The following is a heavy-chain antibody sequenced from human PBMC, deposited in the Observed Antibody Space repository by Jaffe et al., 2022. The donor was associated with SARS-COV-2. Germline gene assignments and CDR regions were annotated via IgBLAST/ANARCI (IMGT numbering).Heavy chain of an antibody. Sequence: QVQLVESGGGVVQPGRSLRLSCAASGFTFSKSAMHWVRQAPGKGLEWVAAIWYDGSNKYYTGSVKGRFTISRDNSKSTLYLEMNSLRADDTAVYHCARSMFDNSGFDAFDIWGQGTMVTVS. J-gene: IGHJ3*02. D-gene: IGHD6-19*01. V-gene: IGHV3-33*01. CDR3: ARSMFDNSGFDAFDI. CDR2: IWYDGSNK. CDR1: GFTFSKSA.